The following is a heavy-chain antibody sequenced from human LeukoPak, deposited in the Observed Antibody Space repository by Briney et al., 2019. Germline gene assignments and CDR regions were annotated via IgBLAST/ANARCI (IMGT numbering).Heavy chain of an antibody. J-gene: IGHJ4*02. CDR1: GFTFSNYN. V-gene: IGHV3-48*02. Sequence: GGSLRLSCAASGFTFSNYNMNWVRQAPGKGLEWVSYISTSGSTIYYADSVKGRFTISRDNAENPLYLQMNSLRDEDTAVYYCARDLITMVQGEADYWGQGSLVTVSS. CDR3: ARDLITMVQGEADY. D-gene: IGHD3-10*01. CDR2: ISTSGSTI.